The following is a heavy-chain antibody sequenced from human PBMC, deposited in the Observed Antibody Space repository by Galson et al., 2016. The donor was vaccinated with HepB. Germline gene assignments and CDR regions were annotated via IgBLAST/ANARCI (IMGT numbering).Heavy chain of an antibody. CDR1: GFSFSNYG. CDR2: ISFDGQNR. CDR3: AKYQGHPVTTYHFDY. D-gene: IGHD2-2*01. J-gene: IGHJ4*02. V-gene: IGHV3-30*18. Sequence: SLRLSCAASGFSFSNYGMHWVRQAPGKGLEWVAMISFDGQNRFYADSVKGRFTFSRDNSKNTLYLQMSSLTAEDTALYYCAKYQGHPVTTYHFDYWGQGTLVTVSS.